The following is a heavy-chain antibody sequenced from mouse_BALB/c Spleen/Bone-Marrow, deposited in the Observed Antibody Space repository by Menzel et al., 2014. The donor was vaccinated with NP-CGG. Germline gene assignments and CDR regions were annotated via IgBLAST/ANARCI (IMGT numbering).Heavy chain of an antibody. V-gene: IGHV14-3*02. Sequence: VQLQQPGAELVKPGASVKLSCTASGFNIKDTYMYWVKQRPEQGLEWIGRIDPANGNTKYDPKFQDKATITADTSSNTAYLQLSSLTSEDTAVYYCARYYYGSSLFAYWGQGTLATVSA. J-gene: IGHJ3*01. D-gene: IGHD1-1*01. CDR2: IDPANGNT. CDR1: GFNIKDTY. CDR3: ARYYYGSSLFAY.